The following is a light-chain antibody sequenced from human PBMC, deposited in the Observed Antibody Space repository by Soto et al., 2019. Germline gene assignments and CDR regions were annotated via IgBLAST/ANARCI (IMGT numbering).Light chain of an antibody. CDR2: GAS. CDR3: QQLNSFPPLFT. Sequence: DIQLTQSPSFLSASVGDRVTITCRASQGISSYLAWYQQRPGEPPELLIYGASTLQSGVASRCRGSGSGTEFTLPISSLQPDDCATYFCQQLNSFPPLFTFGPGTTVDIK. J-gene: IGKJ3*01. V-gene: IGKV1-9*01. CDR1: QGISSY.